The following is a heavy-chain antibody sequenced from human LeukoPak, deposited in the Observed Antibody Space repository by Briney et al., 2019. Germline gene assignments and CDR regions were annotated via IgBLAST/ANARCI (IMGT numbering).Heavy chain of an antibody. CDR2: IDPSESYT. V-gene: IGHV5-10-1*01. Sequence: GTSLLISCTGSGSIFTTSWISCVRQVPGKGLEWMGRIDPSESYTNYSPSFQGHVTISVDKSIRTAYVQWSSLRASDTAMYYCARHDGNAVYHYFDYWGQGTLVTVSS. CDR3: ARHDGNAVYHYFDY. CDR1: GSIFTTSW. J-gene: IGHJ4*02. D-gene: IGHD5/OR15-5a*01.